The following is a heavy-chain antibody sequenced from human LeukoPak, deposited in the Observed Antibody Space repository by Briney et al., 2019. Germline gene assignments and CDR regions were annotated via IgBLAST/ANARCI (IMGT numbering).Heavy chain of an antibody. CDR1: GFTFSSYG. Sequence: GGSLRLSCAASGFTFSSYGMSWVRQAPGKGLEWVSAISGSGGSTYYADSVKGRFTISRDNSKNTLYLQMNSLRAEDTAVYYCAKGSVYGDSSGYFDYWGQGTLVTVSS. V-gene: IGHV3-23*01. CDR2: ISGSGGST. CDR3: AKGSVYGDSSGYFDY. J-gene: IGHJ4*02. D-gene: IGHD4-17*01.